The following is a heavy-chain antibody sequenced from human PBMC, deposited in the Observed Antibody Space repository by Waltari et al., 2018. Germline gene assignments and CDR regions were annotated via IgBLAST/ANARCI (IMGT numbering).Heavy chain of an antibody. CDR3: ARGSGVDY. CDR1: LSTYV. J-gene: IGHJ4*02. CDR2: ISDGGGII. V-gene: IGHV3-23*01. Sequence: LSTYVMDWVRQAPGKGLEWVSSISDGGGIINYADSVKGRFTISRDNSKNTVYLQMKSLRAEDTAVYYCARGSGVDYWGQGTLVTISS. D-gene: IGHD7-27*01.